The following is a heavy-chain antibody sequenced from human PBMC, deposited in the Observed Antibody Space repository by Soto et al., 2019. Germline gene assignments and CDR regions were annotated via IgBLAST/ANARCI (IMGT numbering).Heavy chain of an antibody. J-gene: IGHJ4*02. D-gene: IGHD5-12*01. V-gene: IGHV3-23*01. CDR2: ISGIGHST. CDR1: GFTFSSYA. CDR3: AKRIMATIGHFDS. Sequence: EVQLLESGGGLVQPGMSLRLSCAASGFTFSSYAMSWVRQAPGKGLEWVSAISGIGHSTYYADSVKGRFTISRDNSKNTLYLQMNSLRAEDTVVYYCAKRIMATIGHFDSWGQGTLVTVSS.